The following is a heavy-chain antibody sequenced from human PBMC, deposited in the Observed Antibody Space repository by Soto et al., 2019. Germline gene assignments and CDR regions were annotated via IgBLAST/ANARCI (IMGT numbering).Heavy chain of an antibody. Sequence: QVQLVQSGAEVKKPGASVKVSCKASGYTFTSYDINWVRQATGQGLEWMGWMNPNSGNTGYAQKFQGRVTMTRNTSISTAYMELSSLRSEDTAVYYCAGGQSGYDSPFYYYYGMDVWGQGTTVTVSS. J-gene: IGHJ6*02. CDR1: GYTFTSYD. V-gene: IGHV1-8*01. CDR2: MNPNSGNT. D-gene: IGHD5-12*01. CDR3: AGGQSGYDSPFYYYYGMDV.